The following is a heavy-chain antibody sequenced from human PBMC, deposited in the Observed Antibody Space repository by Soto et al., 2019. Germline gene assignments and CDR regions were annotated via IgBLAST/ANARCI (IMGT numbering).Heavy chain of an antibody. V-gene: IGHV3-48*01. CDR2: ISSSSSTI. CDR1: GFTFSSYS. CDR3: ARLRGYCSSASCPVGDAFDI. Sequence: EVQLVESGGGLVQPGGSLRLSCAASGFTFSSYSMNWVRQAPGKGQEWLSYISSSSSTISYADSVKGRFTISRDNAKNSLYVHMNSLRADDTAMYYCARLRGYCSSASCPVGDAFDIWGQGTMVTVSS. D-gene: IGHD2-2*01. J-gene: IGHJ3*02.